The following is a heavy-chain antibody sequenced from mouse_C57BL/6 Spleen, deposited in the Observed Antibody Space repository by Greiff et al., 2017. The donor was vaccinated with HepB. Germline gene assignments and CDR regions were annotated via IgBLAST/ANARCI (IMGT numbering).Heavy chain of an antibody. CDR2: IYPRSGNT. V-gene: IGHV1-81*01. D-gene: IGHD1-1*01. CDR1: GYTFTSYG. Sequence: QVQLKESGAELARPGASVKLSCKASGYTFTSYGISWVKQRTGQGLEWIGEIYPRSGNTYYNEKFKGKATLTADKSSSTAYMELRSLTSEDSAVYFCARGDGPFDYWGQGTTLTVSS. CDR3: ARGDGPFDY. J-gene: IGHJ2*01.